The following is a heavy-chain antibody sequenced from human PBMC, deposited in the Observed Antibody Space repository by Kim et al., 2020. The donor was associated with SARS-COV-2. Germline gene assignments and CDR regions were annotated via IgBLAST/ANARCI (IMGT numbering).Heavy chain of an antibody. V-gene: IGHV4-39*01. Sequence: TYYNPSLKSRVTLSVDTSKNQFSLNVSSVTAADTAVYYCTRIGGTYRYLDYWGQGTLVIVSS. J-gene: IGHJ4*02. CDR2: T. CDR3: TRIGGTYRYLDY. D-gene: IGHD3-16*02.